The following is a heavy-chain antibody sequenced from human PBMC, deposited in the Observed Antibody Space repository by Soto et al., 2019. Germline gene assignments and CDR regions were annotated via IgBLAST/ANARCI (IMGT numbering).Heavy chain of an antibody. V-gene: IGHV3-21*01. D-gene: IGHD3-3*01. CDR1: GFTFSSYS. CDR2: ISSSSSYI. CDR3: AREVRFLEWSPIDY. J-gene: IGHJ4*02. Sequence: GGSLILSCAASGFTFSSYSMNWVRQAPGKGLEWVSSISSSSSYIYYADSVKGRFTISRDNAKNSLYLQMNSLRAEDTAVYYCAREVRFLEWSPIDYWGQGTLVTVSS.